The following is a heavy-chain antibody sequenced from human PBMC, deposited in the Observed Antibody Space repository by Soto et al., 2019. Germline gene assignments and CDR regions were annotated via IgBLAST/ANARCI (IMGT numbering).Heavy chain of an antibody. D-gene: IGHD3-16*02. Sequence: QIQLMQSGADVRKPGASVKVSCTASGYTFTTYAMHWVRQAPGQRPEWMGWINVDNGNTKYSQNFQGRVTITRDTSASTAYMELSGLTYGDTGVYFCARDGRYRYGSYSHYGMDVWGQGTTVIVSS. CDR1: GYTFTTYA. CDR3: ARDGRYRYGSYSHYGMDV. J-gene: IGHJ6*02. V-gene: IGHV1-3*01. CDR2: INVDNGNT.